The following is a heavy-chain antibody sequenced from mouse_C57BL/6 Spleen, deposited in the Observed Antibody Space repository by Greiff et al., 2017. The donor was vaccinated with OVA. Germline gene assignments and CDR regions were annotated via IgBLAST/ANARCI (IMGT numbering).Heavy chain of an antibody. Sequence: EVKLVESGGGLVKPGGSLKLSCAASGFTFSDYGMHWVRQAPEKGLEWVAYISSGSSTIYYADTVKGRFTISRDNAKNTLFLQMTSLRSEDTAMYYCARPQLLRGAMDYWGQGTSVTVSS. CDR3: ARPQLLRGAMDY. CDR1: GFTFSDYG. V-gene: IGHV5-17*01. J-gene: IGHJ4*01. CDR2: ISSGSSTI. D-gene: IGHD1-1*01.